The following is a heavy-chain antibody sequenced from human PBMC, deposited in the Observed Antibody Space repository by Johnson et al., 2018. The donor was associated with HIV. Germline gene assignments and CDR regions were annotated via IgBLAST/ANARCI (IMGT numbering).Heavy chain of an antibody. CDR3: ARGARGDLEWLLSGHAFDL. Sequence: QVQLVESGGGLVKPGGSLRLSCVASGFTFSDYYMTWIRQAPRKGLEWVSYISSSGSTIYYADSVKGRFTISRDNARNSLFLQMNSLRAEDTAVYYCARGARGDLEWLLSGHAFDLWGQGTMVTVSS. D-gene: IGHD3-3*01. V-gene: IGHV3-11*04. CDR2: ISSSGSTI. CDR1: GFTFSDYY. J-gene: IGHJ3*01.